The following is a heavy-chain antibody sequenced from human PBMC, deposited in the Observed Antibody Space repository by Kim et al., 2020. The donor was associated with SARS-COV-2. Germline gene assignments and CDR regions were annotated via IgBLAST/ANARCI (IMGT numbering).Heavy chain of an antibody. CDR3: ARVGYSSGYDY. Sequence: TYYPGSVNGRFTISRENAKNSWYLQMNSLKAGDTAVYYCARVGYSSGYDYWGQGTLVTFSS. J-gene: IGHJ4*02. V-gene: IGHV3-13*01. CDR2: T. D-gene: IGHD6-19*01.